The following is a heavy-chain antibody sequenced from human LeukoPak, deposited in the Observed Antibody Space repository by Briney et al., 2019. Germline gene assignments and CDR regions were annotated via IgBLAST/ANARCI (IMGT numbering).Heavy chain of an antibody. CDR3: ARDGGYRGYDADC. Sequence: GGSLRLSCAASGFTFSTYSMKWVRQAPGKELEWVSYISDSGAMYYADSVRGRFTISRENAQNSLFLQMNSLRAEDTAVYYCARDGGYRGYDADCWGQGTLVTVSS. CDR1: GFTFSTYS. J-gene: IGHJ4*02. CDR2: ISDSGAM. D-gene: IGHD5-12*01. V-gene: IGHV3-48*01.